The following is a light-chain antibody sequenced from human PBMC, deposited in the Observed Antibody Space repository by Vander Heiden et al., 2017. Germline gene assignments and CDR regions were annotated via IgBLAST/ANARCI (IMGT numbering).Light chain of an antibody. CDR1: QTALNSANNKNY. CDR2: WAS. CDR3: QQDVGAET. Sequence: DIVLTQSPGSLALSLGERATINCKSSQTALNSANNKNYLAWFQHKPGQPPKLLLYWASTRESGVPDRFSGGGSGTDFTLTISGLQPEDVAVYYCQQDVGAETFGQGTKVEIK. V-gene: IGKV4-1*01. J-gene: IGKJ2*01.